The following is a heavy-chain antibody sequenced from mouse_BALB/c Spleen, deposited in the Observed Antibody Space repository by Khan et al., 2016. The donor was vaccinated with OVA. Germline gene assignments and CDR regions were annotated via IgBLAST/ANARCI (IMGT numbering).Heavy chain of an antibody. CDR3: ARDDGYSLFAY. CDR1: DYTFTDYP. V-gene: IGHV1S137*01. D-gene: IGHD2-3*01. Sequence: QVQLQQSGPELVRPGVSVKISCKGADYTFTDYPLHWVQQSHAQSLEWIGAVSTSYGSTNYNQKFKGKAIMTVDKSSSTAYLELARLTSEDSAISYCARDDGYSLFAYWGQGTLVTVSA. CDR2: VSTSYGST. J-gene: IGHJ3*01.